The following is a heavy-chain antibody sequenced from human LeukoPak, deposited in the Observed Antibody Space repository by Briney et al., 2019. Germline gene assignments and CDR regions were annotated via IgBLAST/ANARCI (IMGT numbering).Heavy chain of an antibody. V-gene: IGHV6-1*01. Sequence: SPTLSLSCAISGDSVSSNSAAWNWLRQSPSRGLEWLGRTYYRSKWYNDYAVSVKSQITINPDTSKNQFSLQLNSVTPEDTAVYYCARVPWGYSSSWYYFDYWGQGTLVTVSS. CDR1: GDSVSSNSAA. J-gene: IGHJ4*02. CDR2: TYYRSKWYN. CDR3: ARVPWGYSSSWYYFDY. D-gene: IGHD6-13*01.